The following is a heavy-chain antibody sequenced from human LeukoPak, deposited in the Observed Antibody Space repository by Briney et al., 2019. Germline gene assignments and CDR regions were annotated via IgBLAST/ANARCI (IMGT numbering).Heavy chain of an antibody. CDR3: ARFEVSDIVVVVAAEYDY. D-gene: IGHD2-15*01. CDR2: IDPSDSYT. Sequence: GESLKISCKGSGYSFTSYWIAWVRPMPGEGLEWMGRIDPSDSYTNYSPSFQGHVTISADKSISTAYLQWSSLKASDTAMYYCARFEVSDIVVVVAAEYDYWGQGTLVTVSS. J-gene: IGHJ4*02. CDR1: GYSFTSYW. V-gene: IGHV5-10-1*01.